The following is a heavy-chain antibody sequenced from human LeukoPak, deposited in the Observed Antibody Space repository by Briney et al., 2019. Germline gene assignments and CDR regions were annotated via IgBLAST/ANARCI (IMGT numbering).Heavy chain of an antibody. J-gene: IGHJ4*02. V-gene: IGHV1-2*02. CDR3: ARDRAYYYYDSSGFDY. D-gene: IGHD3-22*01. CDR1: GYTFTGYY. CDR2: INPNSGGT. Sequence: ASVKVSCKASGYTFTGYYMHWVRQAPGQGLEWMGWINPNSGGTNYAQKFQGRVTMTRDTSISTAYMVLSRLRSDDTAVYYCARDRAYYYYDSSGFDYWGQGTLVTVSS.